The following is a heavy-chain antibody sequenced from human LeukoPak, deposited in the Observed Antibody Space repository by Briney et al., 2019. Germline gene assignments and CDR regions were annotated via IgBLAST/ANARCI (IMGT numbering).Heavy chain of an antibody. CDR2: ISSSSYI. Sequence: PGGSLRLSCAASGFTFSSYSMNWVRQAPGKGLEWVSSISSSSYICYADSVKGRFTISRDNAKNSLYLQMNSLRAEDTAVYYCAMGYYYDSSGYYFFPDYWGQGTLVTVSS. D-gene: IGHD3-22*01. CDR3: AMGYYYDSSGYYFFPDY. CDR1: GFTFSSYS. V-gene: IGHV3-21*01. J-gene: IGHJ4*02.